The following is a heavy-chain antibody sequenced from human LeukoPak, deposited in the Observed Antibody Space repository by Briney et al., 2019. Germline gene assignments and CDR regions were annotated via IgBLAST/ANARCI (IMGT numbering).Heavy chain of an antibody. CDR3: ARGRDGFTILAY. V-gene: IGHV4-61*02. J-gene: IGHJ4*02. CDR2: INTSGGT. Sequence: PSETLSLTCTVSGGSISSGNYYWTWIRQPAGKGLEWIGRINTSGGTFYNPSLKSRVTISLDTSKNQFSLNLSSVTAADTAVYYCARGRDGFTILAYRGQGTLVTVSS. D-gene: IGHD5-24*01. CDR1: GGSISSGNYY.